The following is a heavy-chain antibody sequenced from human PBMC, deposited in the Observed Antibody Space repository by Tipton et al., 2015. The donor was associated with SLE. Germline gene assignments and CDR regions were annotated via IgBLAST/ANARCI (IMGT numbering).Heavy chain of an antibody. CDR2: IYHSGST. D-gene: IGHD1/OR15-1a*01. CDR3: ARRTGGFIDY. V-gene: IGHV4-38-2*01. Sequence: LRLSCAVSGYSISSGYYWGWIRQPPGKGLEWIGSIYHSGSTYYNPSLKSRVTISVDTSKNQFSLKLSSVTAADTAVYYCARRTGGFIDYWGQGTLVTV. J-gene: IGHJ4*02. CDR1: GYSISSGYY.